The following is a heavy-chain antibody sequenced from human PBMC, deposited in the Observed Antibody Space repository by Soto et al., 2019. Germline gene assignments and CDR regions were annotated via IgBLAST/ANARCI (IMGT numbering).Heavy chain of an antibody. CDR1: GFTFINYA. J-gene: IGHJ4*02. Sequence: PGGSLRLSCEASGFTFINYAMSWFRQSPGKGLEWVSSISDTGGDSYYADSMDGRFTVSRDNSKNTLYLQINSLRAEDTAIYYCVRDLYRSATMPCLDHWGQGALVTVSS. CDR2: ISDTGGDS. CDR3: VRDLYRSATMPCLDH. V-gene: IGHV3-23*01. D-gene: IGHD1-1*01.